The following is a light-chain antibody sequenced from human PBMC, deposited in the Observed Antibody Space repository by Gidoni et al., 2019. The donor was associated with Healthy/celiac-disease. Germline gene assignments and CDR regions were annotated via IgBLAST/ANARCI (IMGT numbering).Light chain of an antibody. CDR3: LQDYHYPWT. Sequence: AIQMNQSPSSLSASVGDRVTITCRASQGIRNDLGWYQQKPGKAPKLLIYAASSLQSGVPSRFSGSGSGTDFTLTISSLHPEDFATYYCLQDYHYPWTFGQGTKVEIK. CDR2: AAS. J-gene: IGKJ1*01. V-gene: IGKV1-6*01. CDR1: QGIRND.